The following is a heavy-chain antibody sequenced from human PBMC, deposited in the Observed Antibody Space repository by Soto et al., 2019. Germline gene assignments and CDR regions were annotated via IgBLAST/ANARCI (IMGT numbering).Heavy chain of an antibody. CDR2: INPNSGGT. D-gene: IGHD2-2*01. Sequence: ASVKVSCKASGYTFTGYYMHWVRQAPGQGLEWMGWINPNSGGTNYAQKFQGWVTMTRDTSISTAYMELSRLRSDDTAVYYCARATWGDIVVVPAAEANRKRENNWFDPWGQGTLVTVSS. CDR3: ARATWGDIVVVPAAEANRKRENNWFDP. V-gene: IGHV1-2*04. J-gene: IGHJ5*02. CDR1: GYTFTGYY.